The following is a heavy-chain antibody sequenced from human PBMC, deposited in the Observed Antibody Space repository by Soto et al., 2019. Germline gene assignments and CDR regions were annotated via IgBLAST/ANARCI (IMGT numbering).Heavy chain of an antibody. J-gene: IGHJ6*02. Sequence: QVQLVQSGTEVKEPGSSVKVSCKASGSTFSSYAISWVRQAPGQGLEWMGGIIPIFGTANYAQKFQGRVTITADESTSTAYMELSSLRSEDTAVYYCARVGLMRGPGYGMDVWGQGTTVTVSS. V-gene: IGHV1-69*01. D-gene: IGHD3-16*01. CDR2: IIPIFGTA. CDR1: GSTFSSYA. CDR3: ARVGLMRGPGYGMDV.